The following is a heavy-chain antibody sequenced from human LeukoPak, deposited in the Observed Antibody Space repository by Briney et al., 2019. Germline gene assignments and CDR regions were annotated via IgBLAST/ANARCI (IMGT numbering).Heavy chain of an antibody. CDR3: ARGRKVGANPPFDY. Sequence: GGSLRLSCAASGFTFSDYYMSWIRQAPGKGLEWVSYISSSSSTIYYADSVKGRFTISRDNAKNSLYLQMNSLRAEDTAVYYCARGRKVGANPPFDYWGQGTLVTVSS. CDR2: ISSSSSTI. J-gene: IGHJ4*02. D-gene: IGHD1-26*01. V-gene: IGHV3-11*04. CDR1: GFTFSDYY.